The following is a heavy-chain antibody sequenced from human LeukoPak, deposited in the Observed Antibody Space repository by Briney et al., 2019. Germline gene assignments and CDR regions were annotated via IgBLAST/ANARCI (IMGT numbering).Heavy chain of an antibody. Sequence: GASVKVSCKASGYTFTSYYMNWVRQAPGKGLEWVSGISGSGGSTRHADSVKGRFTISRDNSKNTLYLQINSLRVEDTAVYYCAKDISIVVVPAAIPFGVDYDSSAHDYWGQGTLVTVSS. D-gene: IGHD2-2*01. CDR2: ISGSGGST. CDR3: AKDISIVVVPAAIPFGVDYDSSAHDY. CDR1: GYTFTSYY. J-gene: IGHJ4*02. V-gene: IGHV3-23*01.